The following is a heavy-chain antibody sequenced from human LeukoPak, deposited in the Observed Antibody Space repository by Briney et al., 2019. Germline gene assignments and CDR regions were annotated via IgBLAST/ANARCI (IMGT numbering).Heavy chain of an antibody. V-gene: IGHV3-23*01. CDR1: GFTFGSYG. D-gene: IGHD3-16*01. CDR3: ARDQAGGYYYMDV. CDR2: ISANGDNT. J-gene: IGHJ6*03. Sequence: GGSLRLSCAASGFTFGSYGLSWVRQAPGKGLEWVATISANGDNTYYAESVKGRFTISRDNSKNTLYLQMNRLRAEDTAVYYCARDQAGGYYYMDVWGKGTTVTVSS.